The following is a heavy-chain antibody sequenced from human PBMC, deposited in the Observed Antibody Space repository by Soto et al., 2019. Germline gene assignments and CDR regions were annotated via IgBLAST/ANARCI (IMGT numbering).Heavy chain of an antibody. CDR2: ISAYDGNT. D-gene: IGHD4-4*01. V-gene: IGHV1-18*01. J-gene: IGHJ6*03. Sequence: QVHLVQSGDEVRKPGASVKVSCKASGYTFSSYGVSWVRQAPGQGLEWMGWISAYDGNTNYAQKLQGRVTMTTDTSTRTAYMGLRSLRSDDTAVYYCARVGGATVDYYYYYLDVWGKGTTVTVS. CDR3: ARVGGATVDYYYYYLDV. CDR1: GYTFSSYG.